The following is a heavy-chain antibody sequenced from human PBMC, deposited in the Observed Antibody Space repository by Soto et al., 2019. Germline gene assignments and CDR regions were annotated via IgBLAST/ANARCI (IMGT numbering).Heavy chain of an antibody. Sequence: QVQLVQSGAEVKKPGSSVKVSCKASGRTFSSYAIGWVRQAPGQGLEWMGGIIPIFGTANYAQKFQGRVTITADESTSTAYMELSSLRSEDTAVYYCARHVPAAGYYYGMDVWGQGTTVTVSS. CDR1: GRTFSSYA. V-gene: IGHV1-69*12. D-gene: IGHD2-2*01. CDR2: IIPIFGTA. CDR3: ARHVPAAGYYYGMDV. J-gene: IGHJ6*02.